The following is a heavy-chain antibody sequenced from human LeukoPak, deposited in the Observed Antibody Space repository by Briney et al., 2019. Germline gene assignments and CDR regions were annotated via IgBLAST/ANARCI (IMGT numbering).Heavy chain of an antibody. V-gene: IGHV3-9*01. Sequence: PGGSLRLSCAASGFTFSGYAMHWVRQAPGKGLEWVSVISWNSGSIGYADSVKGRFTISRDNAKNSLYLQMNSLRAEDTALYYCAKDPTRLPSGFDYWGQGTLVTVSS. CDR3: AKDPTRLPSGFDY. CDR1: GFTFSGYA. D-gene: IGHD3-10*01. J-gene: IGHJ4*02. CDR2: ISWNSGSI.